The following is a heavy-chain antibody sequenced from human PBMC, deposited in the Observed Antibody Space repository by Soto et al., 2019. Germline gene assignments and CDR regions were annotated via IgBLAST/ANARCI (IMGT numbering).Heavy chain of an antibody. V-gene: IGHV5-51*01. CDR3: VRLPIYYGMDV. CDR2: IYPGDSDP. Sequence: GESLKISCQGSGYSFTSYWIGWVRQMPGKGLECMGIIYPGDSDPRYSPSFQGQVTISADKSISTASLQWSSLKASDTAMYYCVRLPIYYGMDVWGQGTTVTVSS. CDR1: GYSFTSYW. J-gene: IGHJ6*02.